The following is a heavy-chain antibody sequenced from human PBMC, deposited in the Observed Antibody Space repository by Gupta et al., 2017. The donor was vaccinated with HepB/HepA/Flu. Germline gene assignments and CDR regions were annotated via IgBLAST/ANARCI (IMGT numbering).Heavy chain of an antibody. J-gene: IGHJ4*02. CDR3: ANLDSGNYGF. Sequence: EVQLLESGGGLVQPGGSLSLSCAASGFTFSSYAMSWVRQAPGQGLVCVSGISGSGGRSYYADSVKGRFTNSRDNSKNTLYLQMNSLRAEDTAVYYCANLDSGNYGFWGQGTLVTVSS. CDR1: GFTFSSYA. D-gene: IGHD4-17*01. CDR2: ISGSGGRS. V-gene: IGHV3-23*01.